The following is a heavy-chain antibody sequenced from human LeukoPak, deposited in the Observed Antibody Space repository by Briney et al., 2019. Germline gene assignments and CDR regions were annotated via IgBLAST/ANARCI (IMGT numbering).Heavy chain of an antibody. V-gene: IGHV1-8*01. Sequence: GASVKVSCKASGYTFTSYDINWVRQAPGQGLEWMGWMNPNSGNTGYAQKFQGRVTITRNTSTTTTYMELSSLRSEDTAVYYCTRVYGSADYWGQGTLVTVSS. CDR1: GYTFTSYD. CDR2: MNPNSGNT. D-gene: IGHD1-26*01. CDR3: TRVYGSADY. J-gene: IGHJ4*02.